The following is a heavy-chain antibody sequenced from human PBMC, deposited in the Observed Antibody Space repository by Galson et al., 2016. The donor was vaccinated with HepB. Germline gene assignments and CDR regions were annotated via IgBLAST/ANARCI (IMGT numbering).Heavy chain of an antibody. D-gene: IGHD3-10*01. CDR2: IDWDDDK. Sequence: PALVKPTQTLTLTCTFSGFSLSARGMRVSWIRQPPGKALEWLARIDWDDDKFYSTSLKTRLTVSKDTSKKRVVLKMTNMDPVDTATYYCARLFTGYFDYWGQGTLVTVSS. CDR3: ARLFTGYFDY. CDR1: GFSLSARGMR. J-gene: IGHJ4*02. V-gene: IGHV2-70*04.